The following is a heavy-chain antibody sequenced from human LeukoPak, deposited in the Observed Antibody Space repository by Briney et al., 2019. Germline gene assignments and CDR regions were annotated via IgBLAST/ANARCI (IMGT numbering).Heavy chain of an antibody. J-gene: IGHJ4*02. CDR2: IFYGGST. V-gene: IGHV4-34*12. CDR1: GGSFSGYY. CDR3: ASFGYSSGWYFDY. D-gene: IGHD6-19*01. Sequence: SETLSLTCAVYGGSFSGYYWSWIRQPPGKGLEWIGTIFYGGSTYYNPSLKSRVTISIDTSKNQFSLKLTSVTAADTAVYYCASFGYSSGWYFDYWGQGTLVTVSS.